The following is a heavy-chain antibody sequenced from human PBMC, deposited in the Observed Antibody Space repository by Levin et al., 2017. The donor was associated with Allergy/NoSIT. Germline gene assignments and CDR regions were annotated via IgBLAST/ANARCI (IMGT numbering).Heavy chain of an antibody. CDR2: IYPGDSDT. CDR1: GYSFTSYW. CDR3: ARTTPYYYGSGSYPYWFDP. D-gene: IGHD3-10*01. J-gene: IGHJ5*02. V-gene: IGHV5-51*04. Sequence: GESLKISCKGSGYSFTSYWIGWVRQMPGKGLEWMGIIYPGDSDTRYSPSFQGQVTISADKPISTAYLQWSSLKASDTAMYYCARTTPYYYGSGSYPYWFDPWGQGTLVTVSS.